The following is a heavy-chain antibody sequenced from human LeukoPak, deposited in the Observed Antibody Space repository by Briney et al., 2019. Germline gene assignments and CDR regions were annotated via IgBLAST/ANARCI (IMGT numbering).Heavy chain of an antibody. J-gene: IGHJ4*02. CDR3: ARDRASSWYYFDY. V-gene: IGHV3-66*01. D-gene: IGHD6-13*01. CDR1: GFTVSSNY. CDR2: IYGGSRT. Sequence: GGSLRLSCAASGFTVSSNYMSWVRQAPGKGLEWVSVIYGGSRTLYSDSVKGRFTISRDISKNTVYLQMSNLRAEDMAVYYCARDRASSWYYFDYWGQGTLVTVSS.